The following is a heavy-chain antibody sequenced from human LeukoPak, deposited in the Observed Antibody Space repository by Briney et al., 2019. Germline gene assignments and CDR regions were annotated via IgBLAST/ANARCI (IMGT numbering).Heavy chain of an antibody. CDR2: MNPNSGNT. V-gene: IGHV1-8*03. J-gene: IGHJ4*02. CDR1: GYTFTSYD. D-gene: IGHD3-3*01. Sequence: ASVKVSCKASGYTFTSYDINWVRQATGQGLEWMGWMNPNSGNTGYAQKFQGRVTTTRNTSISTAYMELSSLRSEDTAVYYCARDSLYYDFWSGYSESGAYDYWGQGTLVTVSS. CDR3: ARDSLYYDFWSGYSESGAYDY.